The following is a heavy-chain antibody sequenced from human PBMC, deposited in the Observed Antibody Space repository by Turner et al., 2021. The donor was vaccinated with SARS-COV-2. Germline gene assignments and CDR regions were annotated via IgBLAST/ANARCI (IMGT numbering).Heavy chain of an antibody. CDR1: GFTFDDYA. Sequence: EVQLVESGGGLVQPGGSLRLSCAASGFTFDDYAMHWVRQAPGKGLEWVSGISWNSGSIGYADSVKGRFTISRDNAKSSLYLQMNSLRPEDTALYYCAKGLGIAVAGTGADYWGQGTLVTVSS. CDR3: AKGLGIAVAGTGADY. CDR2: ISWNSGSI. D-gene: IGHD6-19*01. V-gene: IGHV3-9*01. J-gene: IGHJ4*02.